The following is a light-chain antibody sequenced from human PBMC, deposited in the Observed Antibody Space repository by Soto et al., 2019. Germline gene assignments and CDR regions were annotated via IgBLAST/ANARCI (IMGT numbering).Light chain of an antibody. CDR2: GAS. J-gene: IGKJ4*01. CDR3: QQYNNWPLT. V-gene: IGKV3-15*01. Sequence: EIVMTQSPATLSVSPGERATLSCRASQSVSSNLSSYQQKPGQAPRLLIYGASTRATGLPARFSGSGSGTEFTLTISSLQSENFAVYYCQQYNNWPLTFGGGTKVEIK. CDR1: QSVSSN.